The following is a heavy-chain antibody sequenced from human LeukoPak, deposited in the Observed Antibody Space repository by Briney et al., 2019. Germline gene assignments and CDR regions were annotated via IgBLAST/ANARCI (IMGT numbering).Heavy chain of an antibody. CDR1: GYSISNAYY. J-gene: IGHJ4*02. V-gene: IGHV4-38-2*02. Sequence: PSETLSLTCSISGYSISNAYYWGWIRQTPGKGLEWIGSIYHSGTTYYNPSLKSRVTISVDTSKNQFSLKLSSVTAADTAVYYCARVNYYDSSGYLHFDYWGQGTLVTVSS. CDR3: ARVNYYDSSGYLHFDY. CDR2: IYHSGTT. D-gene: IGHD3-22*01.